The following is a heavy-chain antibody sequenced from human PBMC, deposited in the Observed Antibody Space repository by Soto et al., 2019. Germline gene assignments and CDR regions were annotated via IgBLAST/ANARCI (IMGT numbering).Heavy chain of an antibody. CDR2: ISSSSSTI. CDR1: GFTFSSYS. CDR3: ARDHLITIFGVVIDHLGELSSFDI. Sequence: GGSLRLSCAASGFTFSSYSMNWVRQAPGKGLEWVSYISSSSSTIYYADSVKGRFTISRDNAKNSLYLQMNSLRAEDTALYYCARDHLITIFGVVIDHLGELSSFDIWGQGTMVTVSS. D-gene: IGHD3-3*01. V-gene: IGHV3-48*01. J-gene: IGHJ3*02.